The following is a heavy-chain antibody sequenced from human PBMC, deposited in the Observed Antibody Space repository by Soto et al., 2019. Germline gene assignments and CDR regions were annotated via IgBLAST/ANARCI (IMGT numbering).Heavy chain of an antibody. Sequence: GGSLRLSCAASGFTFSSYGMHWVRQAPGKGLEWVAVIWYDGSNKYYADSVKGRFTISRDNSKNTLYLQMNSLRAEDTAVYYCARDPYGSGSSTLTELEYYFDYWGQGTLVTVSS. CDR3: ARDPYGSGSSTLTELEYYFDY. J-gene: IGHJ4*02. CDR2: IWYDGSNK. V-gene: IGHV3-33*01. CDR1: GFTFSSYG. D-gene: IGHD3-10*01.